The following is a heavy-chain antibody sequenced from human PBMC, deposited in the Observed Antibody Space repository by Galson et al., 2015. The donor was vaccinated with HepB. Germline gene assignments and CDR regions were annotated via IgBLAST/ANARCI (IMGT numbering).Heavy chain of an antibody. CDR2: IGGSGGSA. J-gene: IGHJ6*02. CDR1: GFIFRNYA. V-gene: IGHV3-23*01. Sequence: SLRLSCAASGFIFRNYAMNWVRQAPGKGLEWVSNIGGSGGSASYADSVKGRFTISRDNSKNTLYLQMNSLRAEDTAVYYCAKDRFVLKGYYYYGMDVWGQGTTFTVSS. D-gene: IGHD2-8*01. CDR3: AKDRFVLKGYYYYGMDV.